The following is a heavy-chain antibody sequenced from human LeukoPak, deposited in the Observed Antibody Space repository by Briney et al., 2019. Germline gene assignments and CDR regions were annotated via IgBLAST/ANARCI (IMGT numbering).Heavy chain of an antibody. CDR1: GFTFDDYA. V-gene: IGHV3-43*02. Sequence: GSLRLSCAASGFTFDDYAMHWVRQAPGKDLEWVSLISGDGGSTYYADSVKGRFTISRDNSKNSLYLQMNSLRTEDTALYYCAKDRSSSGYFYYFDYWGQGTLVTVSS. D-gene: IGHD3-22*01. CDR3: AKDRSSSGYFYYFDY. J-gene: IGHJ4*02. CDR2: ISGDGGST.